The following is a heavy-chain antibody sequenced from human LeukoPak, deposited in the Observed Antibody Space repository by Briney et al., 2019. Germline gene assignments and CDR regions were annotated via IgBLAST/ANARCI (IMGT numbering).Heavy chain of an antibody. CDR2: VSSSSSYI. D-gene: IGHD6-13*01. CDR3: ARETIAAAGKAFDP. J-gene: IGHJ5*02. V-gene: IGHV3-21*05. CDR1: RFTFSSYS. Sequence: PGGSLRLSCAASRFTFSSYSMNWVRQAPGKGLEWVSYVSSSSSYIYYADSVKGRFTISRDNAKNSLYLQMNSLRAEDTAVYYCARETIAAAGKAFDPWGQGTLVTVSS.